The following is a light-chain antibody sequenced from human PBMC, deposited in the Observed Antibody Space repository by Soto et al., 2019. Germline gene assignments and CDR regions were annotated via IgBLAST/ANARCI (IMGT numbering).Light chain of an antibody. CDR1: QSVRSER. CDR3: QEYDGAPPIT. J-gene: IGKJ5*01. Sequence: EIVLTQSPDTLSLSPGERATLSCRASQSVRSERLAWYQQKRGQAPTVLIFDASSRASGTPERFSGSGSGTDFTLTISRLEPEVFAVYYCQEYDGAPPITFGLGTRLEIK. V-gene: IGKV3-20*01. CDR2: DAS.